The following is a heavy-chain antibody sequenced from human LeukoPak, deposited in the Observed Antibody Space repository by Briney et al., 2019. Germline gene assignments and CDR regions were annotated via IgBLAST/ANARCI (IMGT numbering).Heavy chain of an antibody. CDR1: GGSISSSSYY. CDR2: IYTSGST. CDR3: AREGSAAGIYFDY. J-gene: IGHJ4*02. V-gene: IGHV4-61*02. Sequence: PSETLSLTCTVSGGSISSSSYYWGWIRQPAGKGLEWIGRIYTSGSTNYNPSLKSRVTMSVDTSKNQFSLKLSSVTAADTAVYYCAREGSAAGIYFDYWGQGTLVTVSS. D-gene: IGHD6-13*01.